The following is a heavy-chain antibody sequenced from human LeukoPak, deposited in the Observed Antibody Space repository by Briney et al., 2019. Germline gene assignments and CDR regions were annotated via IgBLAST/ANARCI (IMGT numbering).Heavy chain of an antibody. D-gene: IGHD2-15*01. Sequence: ASETLSLTCTVSGGSISSSSYYWGWIRRPPGKGLEWIGSIYYSGSTYYNPSLKSRVTISVDTSKNQFSLKLSSVTAADTAVYYCARDPLYCSGGSCYEPLDYWGQGTLVTVSS. CDR3: ARDPLYCSGGSCYEPLDY. J-gene: IGHJ4*02. CDR1: GGSISSSSYY. CDR2: IYYSGST. V-gene: IGHV4-39*07.